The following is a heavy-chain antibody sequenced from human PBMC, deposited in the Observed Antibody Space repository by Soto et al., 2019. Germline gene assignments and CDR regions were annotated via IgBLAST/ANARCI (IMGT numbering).Heavy chain of an antibody. CDR3: ARLYYYDSSGYVGAFDI. V-gene: IGHV5-10-1*01. Sequence: GESLKISCKGSGYSFTSYWISWVRQMPGKGLEWMGRIDPSDSYTNYSPSFQGHVTISADKSISTAYLQWSSLKASDTAMYYCARLYYYDSSGYVGAFDIWGQGTMVTISS. J-gene: IGHJ3*02. CDR1: GYSFTSYW. D-gene: IGHD3-22*01. CDR2: IDPSDSYT.